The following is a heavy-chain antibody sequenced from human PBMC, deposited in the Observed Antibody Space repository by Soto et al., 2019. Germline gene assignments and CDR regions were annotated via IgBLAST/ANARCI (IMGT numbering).Heavy chain of an antibody. CDR2: INPSGGYT. Sequence: VQLLESGGGLVQPGGSLRLSCAASGFAFSTYTMSWLRQAPGKGLEWVSAINPSGGYTYADSVEGRFTISRDNSKNTLYLQMNSQRVEDTAIYYCAKARDFTVTYSGFDYWGQGTLLTVSS. CDR3: AKARDFTVTYSGFDY. V-gene: IGHV3-23*01. J-gene: IGHJ4*02. D-gene: IGHD2-15*01. CDR1: GFAFSTYT.